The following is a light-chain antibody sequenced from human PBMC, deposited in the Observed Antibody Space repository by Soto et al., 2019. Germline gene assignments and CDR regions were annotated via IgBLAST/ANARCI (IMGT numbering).Light chain of an antibody. CDR2: AAS. Sequence: IQMTQSPSSLSASVGDRVTITCRASQSISSYLNWYQQKPGKAPKLLIYAASSFQSGVPSRFSGSGSGTDFTLTISSLQPEDFATYYCQQSYSTPPTFGQGTRLEIK. J-gene: IGKJ5*01. V-gene: IGKV1-39*01. CDR3: QQSYSTPPT. CDR1: QSISSY.